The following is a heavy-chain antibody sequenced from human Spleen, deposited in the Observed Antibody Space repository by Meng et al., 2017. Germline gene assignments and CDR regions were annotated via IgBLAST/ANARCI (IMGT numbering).Heavy chain of an antibody. CDR3: SKDYTGSDDY. J-gene: IGHJ4*02. CDR1: GFTFSRYW. D-gene: IGHD5-12*01. Sequence: EVQLVESGGRLVQPGGSLRLSRAASGFTFSRYWMHWVRQVPGQGLVWVSRINPDGSSTSYADSVKGRFTISRDNAKNTLYLQMTSLRAEDTAVYYCSKDYTGSDDYWGQGTLVTVSS. V-gene: IGHV3-74*01. CDR2: INPDGSST.